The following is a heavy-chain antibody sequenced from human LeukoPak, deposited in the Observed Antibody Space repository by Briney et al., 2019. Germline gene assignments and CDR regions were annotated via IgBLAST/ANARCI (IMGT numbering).Heavy chain of an antibody. CDR3: ARQLATSGEWAYDY. CDR2: INHSGST. Sequence: SETLSLTCAVYGGSFSGYYWSWIRQPPGKGLEWIGEINHSGSTYHNPSLKSRVTISLDTSKNQFSLKLSSVTAADTAVYYCARQLATSGEWAYDYWGQGTLVTVSS. J-gene: IGHJ4*02. V-gene: IGHV4-34*01. CDR1: GGSFSGYY. D-gene: IGHD3-3*02.